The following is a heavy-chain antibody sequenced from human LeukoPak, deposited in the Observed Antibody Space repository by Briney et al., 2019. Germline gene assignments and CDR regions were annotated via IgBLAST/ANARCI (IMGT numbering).Heavy chain of an antibody. CDR1: GFILNLYA. D-gene: IGHD2-15*01. CDR2: ITDNGANT. CDR3: VRDFYCSGGSCPLFDN. Sequence: GGSLRLSCAASGFILNLYAMSWVRQAPGKGLEWVSGITDNGANTYYAESVKGRFTISRDNSANTLYLRMHSLRAEDTAVYYCVRDFYCSGGSCPLFDNWGQGTLVTVSS. J-gene: IGHJ4*02. V-gene: IGHV3-23*01.